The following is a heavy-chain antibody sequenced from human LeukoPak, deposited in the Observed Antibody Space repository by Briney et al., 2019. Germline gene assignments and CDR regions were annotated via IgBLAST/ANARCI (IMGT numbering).Heavy chain of an antibody. CDR1: GFTFSXYX. Sequence: AASGFTFSXYXXXWVRQAPGKGXEXVSSISSSSSYIYYADSVKGRFTISRDNAKNSLYLQMNSLRAEDTAVYYCARSYRAYYDILTGYYYQDYWGQGTLVTVSS. CDR3: ARSYRAYYDILTGYYYQDY. CDR2: ISSSSSYI. V-gene: IGHV3-21*01. J-gene: IGHJ4*02. D-gene: IGHD3-9*01.